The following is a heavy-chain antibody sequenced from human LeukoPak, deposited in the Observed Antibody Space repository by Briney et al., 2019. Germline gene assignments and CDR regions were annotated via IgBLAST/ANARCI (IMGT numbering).Heavy chain of an antibody. CDR3: ARDHSSGWYIGPDFDY. CDR2: ISGSGGST. J-gene: IGHJ4*02. CDR1: GSTFSSYG. Sequence: GGSLRLSCAASGSTFSSYGMSWVRQAPGKGLEWVSAISGSGGSTYYADSVKGRFTISRDNSKNTLYLHMNSLRGEGTAVYYCARDHSSGWYIGPDFDYWGQGTLVTVSS. V-gene: IGHV3-23*01. D-gene: IGHD6-19*01.